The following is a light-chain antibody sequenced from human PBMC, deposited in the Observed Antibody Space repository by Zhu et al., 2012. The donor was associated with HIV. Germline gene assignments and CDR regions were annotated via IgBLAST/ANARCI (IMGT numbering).Light chain of an antibody. J-gene: IGKJ4*01. CDR3: QQYGSSPVT. V-gene: IGKV3-20*01. CDR2: DAS. CDR1: QSVTSNQ. Sequence: EIVLTQSPGTLSLSPGERATLSCRASQSVTSNQLAWYQQKPGQAPRLLIYDASSRATGIPDRFSGSASGTDFTLIITRLEPEDFVVYYCQQYGSSPVTFGGGTKGGDQT.